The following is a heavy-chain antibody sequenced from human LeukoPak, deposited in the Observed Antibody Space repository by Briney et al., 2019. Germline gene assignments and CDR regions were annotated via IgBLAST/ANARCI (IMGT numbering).Heavy chain of an antibody. D-gene: IGHD1-26*01. CDR3: AREEMPGKFDY. J-gene: IGHJ4*02. Sequence: SETLSLTCAVSGDSISSSHWWSWVRPSPGKGLEWIGEIYHSGNTNYNPSLKSRVAISLDKSSNQFSLRLTSVTAADTAMYFCAREEMPGKFDYWGQGILVTVSS. CDR1: GDSISSSHW. CDR2: IYHSGNT. V-gene: IGHV4-4*02.